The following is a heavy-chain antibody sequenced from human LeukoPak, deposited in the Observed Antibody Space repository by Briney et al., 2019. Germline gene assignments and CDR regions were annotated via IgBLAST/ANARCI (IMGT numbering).Heavy chain of an antibody. CDR2: IYPGDSDT. Sequence: GESLKIPCKGSGYSFTSYWIGWVRQMPGKGLEWMGIIYPGDSDTRYSPSFQGQVTISADKSISTAYLQWSSLKASDTAMYYCARKGAYYDSSGHIDYWGQGTLVTVSS. D-gene: IGHD3-22*01. CDR1: GYSFTSYW. V-gene: IGHV5-51*01. J-gene: IGHJ4*02. CDR3: ARKGAYYDSSGHIDY.